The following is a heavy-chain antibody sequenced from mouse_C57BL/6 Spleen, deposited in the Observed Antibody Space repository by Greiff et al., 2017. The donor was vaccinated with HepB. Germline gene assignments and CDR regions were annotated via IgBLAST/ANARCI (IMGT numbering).Heavy chain of an antibody. CDR2: IYPGDGDT. J-gene: IGHJ3*01. Sequence: QVQLQQSGPELVKPGASVKISCKASGYAFSSSWMNWVKQRPGKGLEWIGRIYPGDGDTNYNGKFKGKATLTADKSSSTAYMQLSSLTSEDSAVYFGARSRRLFAGWGQGTLVTVSA. CDR3: ARSRRLFAG. CDR1: GYAFSSSW. V-gene: IGHV1-82*01.